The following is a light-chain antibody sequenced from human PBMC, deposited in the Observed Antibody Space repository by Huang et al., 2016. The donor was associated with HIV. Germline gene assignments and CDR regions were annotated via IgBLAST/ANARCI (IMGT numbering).Light chain of an antibody. Sequence: DIVMTQSPLSLPVTPGEPASISCRSSQSLLHSNGYNYLDWYLQKSGQSPQLLIYLGSNRASGVPDMCSGRGSGTDFTLKISRVEAEDFGVYYCMQALQSITFGQGTRLEIK. CDR3: MQALQSIT. CDR1: QSLLHSNGYNY. V-gene: IGKV2-28*01. J-gene: IGKJ5*01. CDR2: LGS.